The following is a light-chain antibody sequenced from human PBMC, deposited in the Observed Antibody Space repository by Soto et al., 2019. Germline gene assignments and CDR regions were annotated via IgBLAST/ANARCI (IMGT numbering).Light chain of an antibody. Sequence: IVMTQSPATLSLSPGERATLSCRASQSVSSNLAWYQQKPGQAPRLLIYGASTRATGIPARFSGSGSGTEFTLTISSLQSEDFAVYYCQQYNNWPPPWTFGQGTKVDI. CDR1: QSVSSN. CDR2: GAS. V-gene: IGKV3-15*01. J-gene: IGKJ1*01. CDR3: QQYNNWPPPWT.